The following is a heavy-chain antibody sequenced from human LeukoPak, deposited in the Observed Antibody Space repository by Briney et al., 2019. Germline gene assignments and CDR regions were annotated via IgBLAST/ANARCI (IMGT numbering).Heavy chain of an antibody. CDR3: ARGNHLTGYRYWYFDL. D-gene: IGHD3-9*01. J-gene: IGHJ2*01. CDR2: TRNKANSYTT. Sequence: GGSLRLSCAASGFTFSDHYMDWVRQAPGKGLEWVGRTRNKANSYTTEYAASVKGRFTISRDDSKSSLYLQMNSLKTEDTAVYYCARGNHLTGYRYWYFDLWGRGTLVTVSS. CDR1: GFTFSDHY. V-gene: IGHV3-72*01.